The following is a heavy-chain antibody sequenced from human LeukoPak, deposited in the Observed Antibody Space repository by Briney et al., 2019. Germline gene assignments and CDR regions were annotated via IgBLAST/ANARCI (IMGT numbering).Heavy chain of an antibody. CDR3: ARRGWSMVRGVITFLFDY. CDR1: GFTFSSFD. Sequence: GGSLRLSCAASGFTFSSFDMNWVRQAPGKGLEWLSYISNSGSTMYYADSVKGRFTVSRDNAKNSLYLQMNSLRAEDTAVYYCARRGWSMVRGVITFLFDYWGQGTLVTVSS. D-gene: IGHD3-10*01. CDR2: ISNSGSTM. V-gene: IGHV3-48*03. J-gene: IGHJ4*02.